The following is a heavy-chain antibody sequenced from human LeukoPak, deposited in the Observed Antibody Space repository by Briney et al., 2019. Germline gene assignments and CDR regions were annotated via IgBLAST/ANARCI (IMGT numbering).Heavy chain of an antibody. V-gene: IGHV1-46*01. J-gene: IGHJ6*02. CDR2: INPSGGST. CDR1: GYTFTSYY. Sequence: ASVKVSCKSSGYTFTSYYMHWVRQAPGQGLEWMGIINPSGGSTSYTQKFQGRLTMTRDTSTSTVSMELSSLRSEDTAVYYCARQGSPPKISDLWSRLRPYYYYGMDVWSQGTTVTVS. CDR3: ARQGSPPKISDLWSRLRPYYYYGMDV. D-gene: IGHD3-3*01.